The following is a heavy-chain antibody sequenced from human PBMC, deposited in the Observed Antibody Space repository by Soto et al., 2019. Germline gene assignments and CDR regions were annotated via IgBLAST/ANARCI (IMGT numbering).Heavy chain of an antibody. D-gene: IGHD3-9*01. Sequence: QVQLQQWGAGPLRPLETLSLTCGVSGGSFSGYYWAWIRQSPGKGLEWIGEINDRGSINYNPFLKSRVSISVDTSKNHYSLNLRSVTVADTAVYYCARESHDILTGPPWVWYFDLWGRGTLVTVSS. J-gene: IGHJ2*01. CDR2: INDRGSI. V-gene: IGHV4-34*01. CDR1: GGSFSGYY. CDR3: ARESHDILTGPPWVWYFDL.